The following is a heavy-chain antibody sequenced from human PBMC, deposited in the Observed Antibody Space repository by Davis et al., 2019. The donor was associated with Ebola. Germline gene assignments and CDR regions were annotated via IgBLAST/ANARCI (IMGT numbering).Heavy chain of an antibody. CDR1: GDSVSRNSAA. D-gene: IGHD2-2*01. CDR2: TYYRSKWYN. CDR3: ARDLKYCSSTSCFVYYYYGMDV. Sequence: SQTLSLTCAISGDSVSRNSAAWNWIRQSPSRGLEWLGRTYYRSKWYNDYAVSVKSRITINPDTSKNQFSLQLNSVTPEDTAVYYCARDLKYCSSTSCFVYYYYGMDVWGQGTTVTVSS. V-gene: IGHV6-1*01. J-gene: IGHJ6*02.